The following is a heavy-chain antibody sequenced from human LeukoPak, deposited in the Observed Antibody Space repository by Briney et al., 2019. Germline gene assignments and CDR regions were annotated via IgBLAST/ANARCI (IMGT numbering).Heavy chain of an antibody. J-gene: IGHJ5*02. D-gene: IGHD4-17*01. CDR1: GFTFSSYA. Sequence: GGSLRLSCAASGFTFSSYAMSWVRQAPGKGLGWVSAISGSGGSTYYADSVKGRFTISRDNSKNTLYLQMNSLRAEDTAVYYCANGGYGDYGVNWFDPWGQGTLVTVSS. CDR3: ANGGYGDYGVNWFDP. CDR2: ISGSGGST. V-gene: IGHV3-23*01.